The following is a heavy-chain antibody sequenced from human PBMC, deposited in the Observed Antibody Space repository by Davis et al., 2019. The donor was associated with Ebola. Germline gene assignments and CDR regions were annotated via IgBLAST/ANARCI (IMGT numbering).Heavy chain of an antibody. CDR1: GGSVSSGSYY. J-gene: IGHJ4*02. CDR2: IYYSGST. CDR3: ARGRGSSWSRAGRFDY. D-gene: IGHD6-13*01. Sequence: MPSETLSLTCTVSGGSVSSGSYYWSWIRQPPGKGLEWIGYIYYSGSTNYNPSLKSRVTISVDTSKNQFSLKLSSVTAADTAVYYCARGRGSSWSRAGRFDYWGQGTLVTVSS. V-gene: IGHV4-61*01.